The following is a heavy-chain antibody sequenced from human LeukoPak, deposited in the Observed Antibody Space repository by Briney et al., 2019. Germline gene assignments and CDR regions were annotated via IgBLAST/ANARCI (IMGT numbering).Heavy chain of an antibody. J-gene: IGHJ4*02. CDR3: AKDPGAVAGTWFDY. CDR2: ISGSGGST. D-gene: IGHD6-19*01. CDR1: VFTFSSYA. V-gene: IGHV3-23*01. Sequence: GESLRLSCAASVFTFSSYAMSWVRQAPGKGLEWVSAISGSGGSTYYADSVKGRFTISRDNSKNTLYLQMNSLRAEDTAVYYCAKDPGAVAGTWFDYWGQGTPVTVSS.